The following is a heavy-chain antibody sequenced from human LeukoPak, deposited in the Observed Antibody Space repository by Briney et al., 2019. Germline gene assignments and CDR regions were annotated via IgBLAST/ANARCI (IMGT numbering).Heavy chain of an antibody. CDR2: ISGSGGST. J-gene: IGHJ5*02. CDR3: AKKNGRSGGSSTRGPFDP. Sequence: GGSLRLSCAASGFTFSNYAMSWVRQAPGKGLEWVSAISGSGGSTYYADSVKGRFTISRDNSKNTLYLQVNSLRAEDTAVYYCAKKNGRSGGSSTRGPFDPWGQGTLVTVSS. CDR1: GFTFSNYA. D-gene: IGHD2-15*01. V-gene: IGHV3-23*01.